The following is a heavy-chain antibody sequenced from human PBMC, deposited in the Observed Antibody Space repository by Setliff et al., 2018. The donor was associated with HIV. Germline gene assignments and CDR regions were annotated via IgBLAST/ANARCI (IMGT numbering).Heavy chain of an antibody. D-gene: IGHD3-10*01. V-gene: IGHV4-34*01. J-gene: IGHJ5*02. CDR3: ARHRAQRGSGTYYDDWFDP. Sequence: LSLTCAAYGGSLSGYCWSWIRQTPGKGLEWIGEVHYSGRTAYNPSLQSRVAISVDMYRNQFFLRLTSVTAADTSVYYCARHRAQRGSGTYYDDWFDPWGQGTLVTV. CDR1: GGSLSGYC. CDR2: VHYSGRT.